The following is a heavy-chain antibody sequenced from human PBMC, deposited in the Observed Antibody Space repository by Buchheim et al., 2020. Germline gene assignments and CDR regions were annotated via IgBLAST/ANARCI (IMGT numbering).Heavy chain of an antibody. J-gene: IGHJ6*02. V-gene: IGHV3-11*01. CDR3: ARDERRRGMVSNYYCLDV. Sequence: QVQLVESGGGLVKPGGSLRLSCAASGFSFSDYYMMWIRQAPGKGLEWVSYISSSGGAAFYADSVKGRFTISRDNAKNSVYLQMNSLRAEETAEYYCARDERRRGMVSNYYCLDVWGQGTT. D-gene: IGHD3-10*01. CDR1: GFSFSDYY. CDR2: ISSSGGAA.